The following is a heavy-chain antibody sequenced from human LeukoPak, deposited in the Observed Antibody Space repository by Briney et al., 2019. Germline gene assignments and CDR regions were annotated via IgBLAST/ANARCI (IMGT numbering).Heavy chain of an antibody. CDR1: GFTVSNNY. CDR3: ATDWAITIAAY. Sequence: GGSLRLSCAGSGFTVSNNYMSWVRQAPGKGLEWVSAIVGSGVSTYYADSVKGRFTISRDNSKNTLYLQMNSLRAEDTAVYYCATDWAITIAAYWGQGTLVTVSS. J-gene: IGHJ4*02. D-gene: IGHD3-10*01. V-gene: IGHV3-23*01. CDR2: IVGSGVST.